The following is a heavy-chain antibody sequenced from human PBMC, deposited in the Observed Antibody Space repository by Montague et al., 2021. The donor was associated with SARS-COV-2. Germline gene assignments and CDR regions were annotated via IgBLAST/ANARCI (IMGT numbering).Heavy chain of an antibody. CDR3: ARGRGWLVGATSTAFDI. D-gene: IGHD1-26*01. J-gene: IGHJ3*02. CDR1: GFTFSSYE. Sequence: SLRLSCAASGFTFSSYEMNWVRQAPGKGLEWVSYISSSGSSIYYSDSVXGRFTISRDNAKNSLYLQMNSLRAEDTAVYYCARGRGWLVGATSTAFDIWGQGTMVTVSS. V-gene: IGHV3-48*03. CDR2: ISSSGSSI.